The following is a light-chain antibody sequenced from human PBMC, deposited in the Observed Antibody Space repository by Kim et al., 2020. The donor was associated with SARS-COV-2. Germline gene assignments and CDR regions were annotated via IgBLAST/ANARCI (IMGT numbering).Light chain of an antibody. Sequence: SASVGDRVNITCRTSQGINSALAWYQQKPGKPPHLLIFLASNLESGVPSRFSGSGSGTDLTLTSDSLQPEDFATYDCQQFNNLPYTFGQGTKLEI. J-gene: IGKJ2*01. V-gene: IGKV1D-13*01. CDR2: LAS. CDR1: QGINSA. CDR3: QQFNNLPYT.